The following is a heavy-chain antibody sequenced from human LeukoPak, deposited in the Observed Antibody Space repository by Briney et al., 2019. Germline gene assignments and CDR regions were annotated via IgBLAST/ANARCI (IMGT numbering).Heavy chain of an antibody. V-gene: IGHV3-23*01. J-gene: IGHJ4*02. CDR3: AKENSNIMSHGSGSYLKYYFDY. D-gene: IGHD3-10*01. CDR2: ISESGGST. CDR1: GFSFSSYA. Sequence: GGSLRLSCAASGFSFSSYAMSWVRQAPGKGLEWVSVISESGGSTYNVDSVKGRFTISRDNSKNMLYLQMSSLRAEDTAVYYCAKENSNIMSHGSGSYLKYYFDYWGQGTLVTVSS.